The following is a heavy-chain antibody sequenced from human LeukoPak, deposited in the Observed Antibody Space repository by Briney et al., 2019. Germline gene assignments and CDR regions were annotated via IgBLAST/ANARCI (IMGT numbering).Heavy chain of an antibody. CDR1: GGSFSGYY. D-gene: IGHD1-26*01. J-gene: IGHJ4*02. CDR2: INHSGST. CDR3: ARMGQTVGAFDY. Sequence: SETLSLTCAVYGGSFSGYYWSWIRQPPGKGLEWIGEINHSGSTNYNPSLTSRVTISVDTSKNQFSLKLSSVTAADTAVYYCARMGQTVGAFDYWGQGTLVTVSS. V-gene: IGHV4-34*01.